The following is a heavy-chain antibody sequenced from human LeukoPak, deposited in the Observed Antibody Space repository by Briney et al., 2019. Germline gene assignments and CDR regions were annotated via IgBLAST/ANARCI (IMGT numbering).Heavy chain of an antibody. V-gene: IGHV1-18*01. CDR2: ISAYNGNT. CDR1: GYTFNSYG. J-gene: IGHJ4*02. D-gene: IGHD3-16*02. Sequence: ASVKVSCKASGYTFNSYGISWVRQAPGQGLEGMGWISAYNGNTNYAQKLQGRVTMTTDTSTSTAYIELRSLRSDDTAVYYCAREREVIRLGELSYSDYWGQGTLVTVSS. CDR3: AREREVIRLGELSYSDY.